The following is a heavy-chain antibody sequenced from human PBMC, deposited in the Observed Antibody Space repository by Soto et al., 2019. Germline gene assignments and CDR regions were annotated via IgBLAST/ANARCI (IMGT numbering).Heavy chain of an antibody. Sequence: QVQLVQSGAEVKKPGASVKVSCKASGYTFTSYDINWVRQATGQGLEWMGWMNPKSGNTSYAQKFQGRVTMARNTSISTAYMELSRLRSEDTAVYYCARGAIGGYYYYGMDVWGQGTTVTVSS. CDR2: MNPKSGNT. D-gene: IGHD3-10*01. V-gene: IGHV1-8*01. J-gene: IGHJ6*02. CDR1: GYTFTSYD. CDR3: ARGAIGGYYYYGMDV.